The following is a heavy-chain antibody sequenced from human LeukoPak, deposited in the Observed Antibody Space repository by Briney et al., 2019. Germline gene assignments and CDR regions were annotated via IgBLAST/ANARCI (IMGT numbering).Heavy chain of an antibody. J-gene: IGHJ4*02. V-gene: IGHV3-23*01. D-gene: IGHD3-10*01. CDR1: GFTFSSYA. Sequence: GGSLRLSCAASGFTFSSYAMSWVRQAPGKGLEWVSGISGSGGTTYYADSVKGRFTISRDNSKNTLYLQMNSLRGEDTAVYYCAKQVVRGVLITDSWGQGILVTVSS. CDR3: AKQVVRGVLITDS. CDR2: ISGSGGTT.